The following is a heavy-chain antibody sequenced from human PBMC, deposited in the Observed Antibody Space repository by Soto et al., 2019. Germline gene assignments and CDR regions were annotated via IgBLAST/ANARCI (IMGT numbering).Heavy chain of an antibody. CDR1: GYTFTGYY. D-gene: IGHD3-22*01. CDR2: INPNSGGT. CDR3: ARDPGPYYYDSRTYSDY. J-gene: IGHJ4*02. Sequence: GASVKVSCKASGYTFTGYYMHWVRQAPGQGLEWMGWINPNSGGTNYAQKFQGWVTMTRDTSISTAYMELSRLRSDDTAVYYCARDPGPYYYDSRTYSDYWGQGTLVTVSS. V-gene: IGHV1-2*04.